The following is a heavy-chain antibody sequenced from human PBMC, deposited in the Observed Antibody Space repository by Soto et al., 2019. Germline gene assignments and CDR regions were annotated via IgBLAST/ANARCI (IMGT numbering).Heavy chain of an antibody. Sequence: ASVKVSCKASGYTFSSYAITWVRQAPGQGLEWMAWISAYSGNTNYAQKFQGRVTMTTDTSTSTAYMELRSLSSDDPAVYYCARDSPASEYWGQGTLVPVSP. CDR1: GYTFSSYA. CDR3: ARDSPASEY. CDR2: ISAYSGNT. J-gene: IGHJ4*02. V-gene: IGHV1-18*01.